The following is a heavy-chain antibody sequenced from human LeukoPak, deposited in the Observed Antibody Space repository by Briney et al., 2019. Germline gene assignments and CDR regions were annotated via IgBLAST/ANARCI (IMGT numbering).Heavy chain of an antibody. CDR2: IDPSDSYT. V-gene: IGHV5-10-1*01. CDR3: ARHYYYGSGSYYTERNWFDP. J-gene: IGHJ5*02. Sequence: GESLKISCKGSGYSFTSYWISWVRQMPGKGLEWMGMIDPSDSYTNYSPSFQGHVTISADKSISTAYLQWSSLKASDTAMYYGARHYYYGSGSYYTERNWFDPWGQGTLVTVSS. D-gene: IGHD3-10*01. CDR1: GYSFTSYW.